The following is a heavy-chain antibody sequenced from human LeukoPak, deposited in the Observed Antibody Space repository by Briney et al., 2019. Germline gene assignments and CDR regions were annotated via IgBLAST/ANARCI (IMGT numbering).Heavy chain of an antibody. V-gene: IGHV1-2*02. J-gene: IGHJ6*03. D-gene: IGHD1-20*01. CDR1: GYTFTGYY. CDR3: ARGSAYNWNDVGAYYYYYYYMDV. Sequence: PEASVKVSCKASGYTFTGYYMHWVRQAPGQGLEWMGWINPNSGGTNYAQKFQGRVTMTRDTSISTAYMELRSLRSDDTAVYYCARGSAYNWNDVGAYYYYYYYMDVWGKGTTVTVSS. CDR2: INPNSGGT.